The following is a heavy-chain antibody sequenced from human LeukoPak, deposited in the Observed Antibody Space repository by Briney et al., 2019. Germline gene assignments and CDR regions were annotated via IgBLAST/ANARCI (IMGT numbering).Heavy chain of an antibody. CDR2: VHHSGST. V-gene: IGHV4-39*01. CDR3: ARQLYVSGSYYAPMDV. CDR1: GGSISSSSYF. Sequence: SETLSLTCSVSGGSISSSSYFWGWIRQPPGKGLEWIASVHHSGSTYYNPSLKNRLTISVDTSKNQFSLKMSSVTAADTAVYFCARQLYVSGSYYAPMDVWGKGTTVTVSS. D-gene: IGHD3-10*01. J-gene: IGHJ6*03.